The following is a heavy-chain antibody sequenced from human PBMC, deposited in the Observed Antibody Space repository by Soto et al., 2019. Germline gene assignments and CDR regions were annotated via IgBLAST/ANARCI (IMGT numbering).Heavy chain of an antibody. CDR2: ILHDETP. D-gene: IGHD2-21*01. V-gene: IGHV3-23*01. J-gene: IGHJ4*02. CDR1: VFTFSTYA. CDR3: AKDLFPTSGQRFFFDS. Sequence: VGSLRLSCASSVFTFSTYAMTCVRHSPGRWLEWVSTILHDETPFYTDSVKGRFTISRDNVRGTLYLQMNGLRVEDAALYFCAKDLFPTSGQRFFFDSWGQGSLVTGTS.